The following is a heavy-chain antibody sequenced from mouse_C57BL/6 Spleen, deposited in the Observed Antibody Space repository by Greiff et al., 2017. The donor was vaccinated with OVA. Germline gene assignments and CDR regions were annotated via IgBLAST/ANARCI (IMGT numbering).Heavy chain of an antibody. V-gene: IGHV1-61*01. CDR1: GYTFTSYW. CDR2: IYPSDSET. CDR3: ARERDYDGGFAY. J-gene: IGHJ3*01. D-gene: IGHD2-4*01. Sequence: QVQLQQPGAELVRPGSSVKLSCKASGYTFTSYWMDWVKQRPGQGLEWIGNIYPSDSETHYNQKFKDKATLTVDKSSSTAYMQLSSLTSEDSAVYYCARERDYDGGFAYWGQGTLVTVSA.